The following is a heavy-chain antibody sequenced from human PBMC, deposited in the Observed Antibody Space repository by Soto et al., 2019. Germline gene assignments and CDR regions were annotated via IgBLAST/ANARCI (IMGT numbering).Heavy chain of an antibody. CDR1: GGSISTGGYY. V-gene: IGHV4-31*03. D-gene: IGHD2-2*01. CDR3: ARLGGYCSSTSCYGYYGMDV. J-gene: IGHJ6*02. Sequence: SETLSLTCTVSGGSISTGGYYWNWIRQHPGKGLEWIGYFYYSGSTYYNPSLKSRVTISVNTSKNQFSLKVTSVTAADTAMYYCARLGGYCSSTSCYGYYGMDVWGQGTTVTVSS. CDR2: FYYSGST.